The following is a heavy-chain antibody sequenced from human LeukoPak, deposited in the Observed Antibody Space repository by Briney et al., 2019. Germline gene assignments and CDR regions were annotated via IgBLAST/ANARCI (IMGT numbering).Heavy chain of an antibody. V-gene: IGHV1-2*02. J-gene: IGHJ4*02. Sequence: ASVKVSCKASGYTFTGYYMHWVRPAPGQGLEWMGWINPNSGGTNYAQKFQGRVTMTRDTSISTAYMELSRLRSDNTAVYYCARDRSSSHPVGDYWGQGTLVTVSS. CDR2: INPNSGGT. CDR1: GYTFTGYY. D-gene: IGHD6-13*01. CDR3: ARDRSSSHPVGDY.